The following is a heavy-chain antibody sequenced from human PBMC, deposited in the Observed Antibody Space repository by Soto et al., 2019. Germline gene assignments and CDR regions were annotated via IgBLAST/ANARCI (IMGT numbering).Heavy chain of an antibody. Sequence: PWWSLRLSCSATVFTFSVYAMTWVRQAPGKGLEWVSAVTANGGSTYSADSVKGRFTISRDNSKNTLFLQMNSLRAEDTAVYYCASLGVGDWANYYYYYGMDVWGQGTTVTVSS. J-gene: IGHJ6*02. D-gene: IGHD2-21*02. CDR2: VTANGGST. CDR1: VFTFSVYA. CDR3: ASLGVGDWANYYYYYGMDV. V-gene: IGHV3-23*01.